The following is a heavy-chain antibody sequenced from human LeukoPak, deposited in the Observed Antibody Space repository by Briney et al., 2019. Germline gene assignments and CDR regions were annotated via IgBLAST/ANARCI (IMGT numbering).Heavy chain of an antibody. CDR1: GYSISSGYY. D-gene: IGHD3-22*01. J-gene: IGHJ2*01. V-gene: IGHV4-38-2*02. Sequence: SETLSLTCTVSGYSISSGYYWGWIRQPPGKGLEWIGSIYHSGSTYYNPSLKSRVTISVDTSKNQFSLKLSSVTAADTAVYYCARRGYIRYFDLWGRGTLVTVSS. CDR3: ARRGYIRYFDL. CDR2: IYHSGST.